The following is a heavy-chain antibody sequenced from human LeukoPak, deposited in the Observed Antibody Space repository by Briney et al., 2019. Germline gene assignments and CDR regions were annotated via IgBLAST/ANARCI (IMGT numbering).Heavy chain of an antibody. V-gene: IGHV4-59*08. CDR1: GGSISSYY. D-gene: IGHD6-6*01. CDR3: ARHGGRSSSSLAFDY. CDR2: IYYSGST. Sequence: SETLSLTCTVSGGSISSYYWSWIRQPPGKGLEWIGYIYYSGSTNYNPSLKNRVTISVDTSKNQFSLKLSSVTAADPAVYYCARHGGRSSSSLAFDYWGQGTLVTVSS. J-gene: IGHJ4*02.